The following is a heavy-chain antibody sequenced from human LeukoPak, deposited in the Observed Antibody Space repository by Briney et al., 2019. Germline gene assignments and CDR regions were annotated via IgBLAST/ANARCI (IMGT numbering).Heavy chain of an antibody. D-gene: IGHD2-15*01. CDR1: GGSFSGYY. CDR2: INHSGST. V-gene: IGHV4-34*01. CDR3: ARGSAWYSYLYFDY. Sequence: SETLSLTFAVYGGSFSGYYWSWIRQPPGKGLEWIGEINHSGSTNYNPSLKSRVTISVDTSKNQFSLKLSSVTAADTAVYYCARGSAWYSYLYFDYWGQGTLVTVSS. J-gene: IGHJ4*02.